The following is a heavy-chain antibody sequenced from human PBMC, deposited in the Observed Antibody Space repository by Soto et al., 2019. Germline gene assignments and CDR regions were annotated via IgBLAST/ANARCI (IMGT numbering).Heavy chain of an antibody. CDR2: VSKDGSVK. D-gene: IGHD3-10*01. V-gene: IGHV3-30-3*01. J-gene: IGHJ4*02. CDR1: GFTFSRHA. CDR3: VRSRSGAVADSFDL. Sequence: GGSLRLSCXGSGFTFSRHALHWVRQAPGKGLEWVAVVSKDGSVKYWIESVKGRFTLSRDNSKNTVYLEMNSLRPEDTGVYYCVRSRSGAVADSFDLWGQGTLVTVS.